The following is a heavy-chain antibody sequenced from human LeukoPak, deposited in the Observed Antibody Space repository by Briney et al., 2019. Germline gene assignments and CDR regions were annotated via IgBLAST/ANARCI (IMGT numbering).Heavy chain of an antibody. J-gene: IGHJ4*02. CDR1: GYTLTDYY. CDR3: ARGVVYYRLDF. V-gene: IGHV1-2*02. Sequence: GASVKVSCKASGYTLTDYYIHWVRQAPGQGLEWMGWTNPTSGDTNYAQRFQGRVTMTRDTSTSTAYMELSGLRSDDTAIYYCARGVVYYRLDFWGQGALVAVSS. CDR2: TNPTSGDT. D-gene: IGHD3-22*01.